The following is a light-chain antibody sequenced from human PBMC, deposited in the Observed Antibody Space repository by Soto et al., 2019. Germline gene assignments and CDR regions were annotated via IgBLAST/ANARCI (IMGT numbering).Light chain of an antibody. V-gene: IGKV3-15*01. J-gene: IGKJ2*01. CDR1: QGISSE. Sequence: EIVMMQSPATLSLSPGERAALSCRASQGISSELALYQQKPGQPPRLLIYGASTRATGVPARFTGSGSGSDFTLTISGLQSEDFAVYYWQQGHNWPLTFGQGTRLEI. CDR2: GAS. CDR3: QQGHNWPLT.